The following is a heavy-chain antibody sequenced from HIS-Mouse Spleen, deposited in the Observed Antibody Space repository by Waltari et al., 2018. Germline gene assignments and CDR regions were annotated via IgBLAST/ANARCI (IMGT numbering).Heavy chain of an antibody. J-gene: IGHJ4*02. D-gene: IGHD7-27*01. CDR2: IRSKANSYAT. CDR3: TRMAWGLD. Sequence: EVQLVESGGGLVQPGGSMNLPCAASGFPFSGPALHWVRQASGKGLEWVGRIRSKANSYATAYAASVKGRFTISRDDSKNTAYLQMNSLKTEDTAVYYCTRMAWGLDWGQGTLVTVSS. V-gene: IGHV3-73*01. CDR1: GFPFSGPA.